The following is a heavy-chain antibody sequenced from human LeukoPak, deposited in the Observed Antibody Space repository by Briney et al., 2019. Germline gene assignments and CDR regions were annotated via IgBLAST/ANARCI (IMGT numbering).Heavy chain of an antibody. CDR1: GFTFSSYA. CDR3: AKAGVCDRNSICYFDY. Sequence: QTGGSLRLSCAASGFTFSSYAMSWVRQAPGKELEWVSAISGSGGSTCYADSVKGRFTISRDNSKNTLYLQMNSLRAEDTAVYYCAKAGVCDRNSICYFDYWGQGTLVTVSS. V-gene: IGHV3-23*01. J-gene: IGHJ4*02. D-gene: IGHD4-23*01. CDR2: ISGSGGST.